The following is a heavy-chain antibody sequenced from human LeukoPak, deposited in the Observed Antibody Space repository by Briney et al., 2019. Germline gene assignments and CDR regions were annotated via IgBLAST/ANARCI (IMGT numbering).Heavy chain of an antibody. CDR3: ARGVYDSSGYYLY. V-gene: IGHV3-48*04. J-gene: IGHJ4*02. CDR2: ISSSGSTI. Sequence: GGSLRLSCAASGFTFSSYWMSWVRQAPGKGLEWVSYISSSGSTIYYADSVKGRFTISRDNAKNSLYLQMNSLRAEDTAVYYCARGVYDSSGYYLYWGQGTLVTVSS. D-gene: IGHD3-22*01. CDR1: GFTFSSYW.